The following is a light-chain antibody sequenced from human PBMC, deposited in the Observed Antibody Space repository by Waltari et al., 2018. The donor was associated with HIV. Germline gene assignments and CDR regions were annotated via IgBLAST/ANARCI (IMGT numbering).Light chain of an antibody. CDR3: TSFTSSSAWL. CDR2: DVT. J-gene: IGLJ3*02. CDR1: SSDIGGYDY. Sequence: QSALTQPASVSGSLGQSITFSCTGTSSDIGGYDYVSWYQQHPGKAPKIILFDVTNRPSGVSDRFSGSKSGNTASLTISGLQAEDEADYYCTSFTSSSAWLFGGGTKLTVL. V-gene: IGLV2-14*03.